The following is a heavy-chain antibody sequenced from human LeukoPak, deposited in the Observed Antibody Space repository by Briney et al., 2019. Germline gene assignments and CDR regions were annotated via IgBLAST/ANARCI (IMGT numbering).Heavy chain of an antibody. CDR1: GFTFSSYG. D-gene: IGHD1-14*01. CDR3: ANRAEPELYYFDY. CDR2: IRYDGSNK. V-gene: IGHV3-30*02. J-gene: IGHJ4*02. Sequence: GGSLRLSCAASGFTFSSYGMHWVRQAPGKGLEWVAFIRYDGSNKYYADSVKGRFTISRDNSKNTLYLQMNSLRAEDTAVYYCANRAEPELYYFDYWGQGTLVTVSS.